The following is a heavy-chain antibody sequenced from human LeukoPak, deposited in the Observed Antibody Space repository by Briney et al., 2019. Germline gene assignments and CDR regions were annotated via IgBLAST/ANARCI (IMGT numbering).Heavy chain of an antibody. D-gene: IGHD2-15*01. CDR2: INSDGSST. CDR3: ARAGYCSGGSCYGSDY. J-gene: IGHJ4*02. Sequence: QPGGSLRLSCAASGFTFSSYWMHWVRQAPGKGLVWVSRINSDGSSTSYADSVKGRFTISRDNSKNTLYLQMDSLRAEDTAVYYCARAGYCSGGSCYGSDYWGQGTLVSVSS. V-gene: IGHV3-74*01. CDR1: GFTFSSYW.